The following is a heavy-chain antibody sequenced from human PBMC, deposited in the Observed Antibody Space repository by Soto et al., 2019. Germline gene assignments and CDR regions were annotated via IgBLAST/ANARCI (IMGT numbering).Heavy chain of an antibody. CDR3: ARVGERIGGATCWFDP. D-gene: IGHD1-26*01. V-gene: IGHV3-11*01. J-gene: IGHJ5*02. CDR1: GFTFSDYY. Sequence: QVHLVESGGGLVKPGGSLRLSCAASGFTFSDYYMSWIRQAPGKWLEWVSYISSSGSTIYYADSVKGPFTISKDNAKNSLYLQINGLRAEDTAVYYCARVGERIGGATCWFDPWGQGTLGTVSS. CDR2: ISSSGSTI.